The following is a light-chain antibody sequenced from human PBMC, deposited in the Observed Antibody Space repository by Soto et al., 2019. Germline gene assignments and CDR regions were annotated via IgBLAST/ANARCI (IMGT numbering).Light chain of an antibody. CDR2: NTS. V-gene: IGKV3-20*01. J-gene: IGKJ2*01. CDR1: QSVSTNY. Sequence: EIVLTQSPGALSLSPGERATLSCRASQSVSTNYLAWYQQKPGQAPRLLIYNTSNRATGIPERFSGSGSGTDFTLTIPTLEPEDFAVYYCQLFGSSPRYTFGQGTNLEIK. CDR3: QLFGSSPRYT.